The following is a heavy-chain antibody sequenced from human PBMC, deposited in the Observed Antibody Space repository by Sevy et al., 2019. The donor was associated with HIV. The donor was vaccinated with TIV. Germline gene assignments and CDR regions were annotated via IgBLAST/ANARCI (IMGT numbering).Heavy chain of an antibody. CDR3: ARRPDLGVVILTGVLDV. J-gene: IGHJ6*02. V-gene: IGHV3-23*01. CDR2: ISGSGGST. Sequence: GGSLRLSCAASGFSFSSYAMSWVRQTPGKGLQWVSVISGSGGSTYYADSVKGRFTIFRDNSRNTVYLQMNSLGAEETAVYYCARRPDLGVVILTGVLDVWGQGTTVTVSS. D-gene: IGHD3-3*01. CDR1: GFSFSSYA.